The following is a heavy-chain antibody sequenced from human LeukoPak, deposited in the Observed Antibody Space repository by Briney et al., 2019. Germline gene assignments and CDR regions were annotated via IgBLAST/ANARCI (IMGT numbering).Heavy chain of an antibody. V-gene: IGHV4-59*12. CDR3: ARDSWVYCSSTSCYGYYGMDV. Sequence: PSETLSLTCTVSGGSIRSYYWSWIRQPPGKGLEWIGYISYSGNTYYNPSLKSRVTISVDTSKNQFSLKLSSVTAADTAVYYCARDSWVYCSSTSCYGYYGMDVWGQGTTVTVSS. CDR1: GGSIRSYY. CDR2: ISYSGNT. D-gene: IGHD2-2*01. J-gene: IGHJ6*02.